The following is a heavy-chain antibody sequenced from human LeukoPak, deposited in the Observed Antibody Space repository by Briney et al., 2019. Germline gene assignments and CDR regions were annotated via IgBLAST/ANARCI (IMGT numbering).Heavy chain of an antibody. Sequence: SETLSLTCTVSGGSISSFYWSWIRQPPGKGLEWIGYIYYSGSTNYNPSLKSRVAISVDTSKNQFSLKLSSVTAADTAVYYCARRGIPGSGSYGRDNWFDPWGQGTLVTVSS. V-gene: IGHV4-59*08. J-gene: IGHJ5*02. CDR3: ARRGIPGSGSYGRDNWFDP. CDR1: GGSISSFY. D-gene: IGHD1-26*01. CDR2: IYYSGST.